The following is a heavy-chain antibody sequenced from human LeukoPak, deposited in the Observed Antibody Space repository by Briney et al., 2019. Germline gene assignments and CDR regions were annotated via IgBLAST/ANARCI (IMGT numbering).Heavy chain of an antibody. D-gene: IGHD3-10*01. Sequence: SGTLSLTCAVSGGSISSSNWWSWVRQPPGKGLEWIGEIYHSGSTNYNPSLKSRVTISVDTSKNQLSLKLSSVTAADTAVYFCARHHYYYGSGTYYTAIDSWGQGTLVTVSS. CDR1: GGSISSSNW. CDR3: ARHHYYYGSGTYYTAIDS. J-gene: IGHJ4*02. V-gene: IGHV4-4*02. CDR2: IYHSGST.